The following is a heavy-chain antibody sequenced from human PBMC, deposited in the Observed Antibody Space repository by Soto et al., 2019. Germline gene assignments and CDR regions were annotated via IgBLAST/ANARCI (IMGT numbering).Heavy chain of an antibody. CDR3: ARAAYDILTGYYTLDY. J-gene: IGHJ4*02. Sequence: SGPTLVNPTQTLTLTCTFSGFSLSTSGMCVSWIRQPPGKALEWLALIDWDDDKYYSTSLKTRLTISKDTSKNQVVLTMTNMDPVDTATYYCARAAYDILTGYYTLDYWGQATLVTVSS. CDR1: GFSLSTSGMC. D-gene: IGHD3-9*01. V-gene: IGHV2-70*01. CDR2: IDWDDDK.